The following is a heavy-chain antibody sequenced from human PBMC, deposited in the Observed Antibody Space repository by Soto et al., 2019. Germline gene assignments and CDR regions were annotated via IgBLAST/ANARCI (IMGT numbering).Heavy chain of an antibody. CDR3: ARGRVIRYLAWLLYRNSGMDV. Sequence: PSETLSLTCAVYGGSFSGYYWSWIRQPPGKGLEWIGEINHSGSTNYNPSLKSRVTISVATSKNQCSVNLSSVTAPDTAVYYCARGRVIRYLAWLLYRNSGMDVWGQGTTVTL. CDR2: INHSGST. V-gene: IGHV4-34*01. D-gene: IGHD3-9*01. CDR1: GGSFSGYY. J-gene: IGHJ6*02.